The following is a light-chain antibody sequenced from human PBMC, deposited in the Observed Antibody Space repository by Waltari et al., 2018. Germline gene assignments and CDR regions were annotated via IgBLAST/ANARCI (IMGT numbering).Light chain of an antibody. CDR1: NSNIGTNA. Sequence: QSVLTQPPSVSEAPRQWVTISCSGSNSNIGTNAVNWYQKLPGKAPKLLIYYDNLLSPGVFDRFSGSKSDTSASLAISGLQSEDEADYYCEAWDDTLNGVVFGGGTKLTVL. CDR3: EAWDDTLNGVV. V-gene: IGLV1-36*01. J-gene: IGLJ3*02. CDR2: YDN.